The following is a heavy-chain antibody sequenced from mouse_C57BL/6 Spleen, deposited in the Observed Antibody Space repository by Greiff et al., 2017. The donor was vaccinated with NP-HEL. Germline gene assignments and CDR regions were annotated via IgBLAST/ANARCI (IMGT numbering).Heavy chain of an antibody. CDR3: ARSIYYGSSFPYAMDY. J-gene: IGHJ4*01. Sequence: VQLQQPGAELVRPGSSVKLSCKASSYTFTSYWMDWVKQRPGQGLEWIGNIYPSDSETHYNQKFKDKATLTVDKSSSTAYMQLSSLTSEDSAVYYCARSIYYGSSFPYAMDYWGQGTSVTVSS. V-gene: IGHV1-61*01. CDR2: IYPSDSET. D-gene: IGHD1-1*01. CDR1: SYTFTSYW.